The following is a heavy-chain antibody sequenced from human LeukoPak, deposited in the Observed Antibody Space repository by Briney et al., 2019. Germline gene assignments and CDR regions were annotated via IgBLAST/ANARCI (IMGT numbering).Heavy chain of an antibody. V-gene: IGHV4-34*01. J-gene: IGHJ4*02. Sequence: SETLSLTCAVYGGSFSGYYWSWIRQPPGKGLEWIGEINHSGSTNYNPSLKSRVTISLDTSKNQFSLKLSSVTAADTAVYYCARVPKAYYYGSGSYFPYYFDYWGQGTLVTVSS. CDR3: ARVPKAYYYGSGSYFPYYFDY. D-gene: IGHD3-10*01. CDR2: INHSGST. CDR1: GGSFSGYY.